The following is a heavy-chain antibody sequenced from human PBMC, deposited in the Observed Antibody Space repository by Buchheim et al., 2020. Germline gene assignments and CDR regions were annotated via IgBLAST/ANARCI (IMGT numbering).Heavy chain of an antibody. CDR1: GGSFSGYY. V-gene: IGHV4-34*01. Sequence: QVQLQQWGAGLLKPSETLSLTCAVYGGSFSGYYWSWIRQPPGKGLEWIGEINHSGSTNYNPSLKSRVTISVDTSKNQSPFNLSSVTAADTAVYYCARVIFPFSFDYWGQGTL. J-gene: IGHJ4*02. CDR2: INHSGST. D-gene: IGHD2-15*01. CDR3: ARVIFPFSFDY.